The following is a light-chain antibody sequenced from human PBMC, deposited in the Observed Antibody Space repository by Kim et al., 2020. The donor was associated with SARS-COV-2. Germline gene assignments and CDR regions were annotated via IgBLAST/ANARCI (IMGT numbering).Light chain of an antibody. Sequence: PGERAALSGRARQGITSSLAWYRQRLGQPPGLLICGTSTRATGVPARFSGSGSGTGFTLTISSLEPEDFAVYYCQHRSDWPRSLTFGGGTKLEI. CDR3: QHRSDWPRSLT. V-gene: IGKV3-11*01. CDR2: GTS. J-gene: IGKJ4*01. CDR1: QGITSS.